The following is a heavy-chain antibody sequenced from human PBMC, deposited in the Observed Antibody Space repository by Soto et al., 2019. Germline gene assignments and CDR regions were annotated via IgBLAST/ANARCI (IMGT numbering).Heavy chain of an antibody. D-gene: IGHD6-19*01. Sequence: GGSLRLSCAASGFTFSSYAMSWVRQAPGKGLEWVSAISGSGGSTYYADSVKGRFTISRDNSKNTLYLQMNSLRAEDTAVYYCAKDRRYSSGWETGDCFDYWGQGTLVTVSS. CDR3: AKDRRYSSGWETGDCFDY. V-gene: IGHV3-23*01. CDR2: ISGSGGST. J-gene: IGHJ4*02. CDR1: GFTFSSYA.